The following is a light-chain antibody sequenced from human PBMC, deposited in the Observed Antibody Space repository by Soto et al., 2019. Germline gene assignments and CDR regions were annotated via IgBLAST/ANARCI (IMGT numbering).Light chain of an antibody. CDR2: GAT. CDR3: QQYNNWPPYT. J-gene: IGKJ2*01. CDR1: QSGSSN. Sequence: EIAMTQSPATLSVSPGERATLSCRASQSGSSNLAWYQQQPGQAPKILIYGATTRATGIPARFSGSGSGTEFTLTIRSLQSEDFAGYYCQQYNNWPPYTFSQGTKLVIK. V-gene: IGKV3-15*01.